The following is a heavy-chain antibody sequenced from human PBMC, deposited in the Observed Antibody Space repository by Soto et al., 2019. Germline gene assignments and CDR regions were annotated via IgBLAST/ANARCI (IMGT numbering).Heavy chain of an antibody. Sequence: SETLSLTCTVSGSSINSSGYYWVWIRQPPGKGLEWIGSMFYGVSTYYNPSLKSRVTVSVDTSKNQFSLNLRSVTAADTAVYYCARLPSRHLVDYWGQGTLVTVSS. V-gene: IGHV4-39*01. CDR1: GSSINSSGYY. CDR2: MFYGVST. J-gene: IGHJ4*02. CDR3: ARLPSRHLVDY. D-gene: IGHD3-3*02.